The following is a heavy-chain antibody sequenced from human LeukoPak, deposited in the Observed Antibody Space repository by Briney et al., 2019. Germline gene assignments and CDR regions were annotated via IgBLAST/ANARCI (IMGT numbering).Heavy chain of an antibody. CDR3: VRDFGGEDDF. V-gene: IGHV3-21*01. CDR2: ISSSSSYI. Sequence: SGGSLRLSCAASGFTFSSYSMNWVRQAPGKGLEWVSSISSSSSYIYYADSVKGRFTISRDNAKNSLYLQMNSLRVEDTAVYYCVRDFGGEDDFWGQGTLVTVSS. J-gene: IGHJ4*02. CDR1: GFTFSSYS. D-gene: IGHD2-15*01.